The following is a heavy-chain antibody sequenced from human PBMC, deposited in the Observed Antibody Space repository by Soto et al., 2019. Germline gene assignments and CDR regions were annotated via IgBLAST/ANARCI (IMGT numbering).Heavy chain of an antibody. CDR1: GGSVSSGSYY. V-gene: IGHV4-61*01. Sequence: SETLSLTCTVSGGSVSSGSYYWSWIRQPPGKGLEWIGYIYYSGSTNYNPSLKSRVTISVDTSKNQFSLKLSSVTAADTAVYYCAKAMTDYDILHGYYKVDRFDPWGQGNLVTVSS. CDR3: AKAMTDYDILHGYYKVDRFDP. CDR2: IYYSGST. J-gene: IGHJ5*02. D-gene: IGHD3-9*01.